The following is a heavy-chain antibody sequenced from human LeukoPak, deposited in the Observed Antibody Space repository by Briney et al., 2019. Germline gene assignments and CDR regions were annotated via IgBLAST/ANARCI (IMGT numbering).Heavy chain of an antibody. CDR2: INHSGST. D-gene: IGHD2-2*01. CDR1: GGSFSGYY. CDR3: ARGSGIVVVPAAMWALGNWFDP. Sequence: SETLSLTCAVYGGSFSGYYWSWIRQPPGKGLEWVGEINHSGSTNYNPSLKSRVTISVDTSKNQFSLTLSSVTAADTAVYYCARGSGIVVVPAAMWALGNWFDPWGEGTLVTVYS. V-gene: IGHV4-34*01. J-gene: IGHJ5*02.